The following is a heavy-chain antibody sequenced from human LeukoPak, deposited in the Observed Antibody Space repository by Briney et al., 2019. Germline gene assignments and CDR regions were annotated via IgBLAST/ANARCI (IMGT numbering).Heavy chain of an antibody. D-gene: IGHD3-16*01. CDR1: AYTFTGYY. Sequence: ASVKISCKTAAYTFTGYYMHWVRHAPGQGLEWMVRINPNSDGTNYSQQFQDRVTMTRDTSISTAYMVLSRMRYDDTAVYYCARGVADYYYSGMDVWSQGSTVTVYS. CDR2: INPNSDGT. J-gene: IGHJ6*02. CDR3: ARGVADYYYSGMDV. V-gene: IGHV1-2*06.